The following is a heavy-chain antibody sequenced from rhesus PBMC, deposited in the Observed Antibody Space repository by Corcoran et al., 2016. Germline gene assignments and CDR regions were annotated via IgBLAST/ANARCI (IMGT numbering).Heavy chain of an antibody. CDR3: GRADFGIDY. J-gene: IGHJ4*01. CDR2: ISNSGDST. D-gene: IGHD6-25*01. V-gene: IGHV3-178*01. Sequence: EVQLAEFGGDLAKPGGSLRLSCAASGCTFSDYHMDWVRQAPGKGLEWVSRISNSGDSTWYADSVKGRFTVSRDNAKNTLFLQMNSLTPEDKAVYYCGRADFGIDYWGQGVLVTVSS. CDR1: GCTFSDYH.